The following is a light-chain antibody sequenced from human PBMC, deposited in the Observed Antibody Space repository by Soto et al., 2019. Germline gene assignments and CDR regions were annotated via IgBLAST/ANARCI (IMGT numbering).Light chain of an antibody. V-gene: IGLV2-14*01. CDR3: ASWDVSLNAVL. CDR1: NRDVGSYNL. CDR2: EVR. J-gene: IGLJ2*01. Sequence: QSALTQPASVSGSPGQSITIACTGTNRDVGSYNLVSWYQQRPGEAPKLIISEVRNRPSGISYRFTGSKSGNTASLTISGLQAEDEADYYCASWDVSLNAVLFGGGTKLTVL.